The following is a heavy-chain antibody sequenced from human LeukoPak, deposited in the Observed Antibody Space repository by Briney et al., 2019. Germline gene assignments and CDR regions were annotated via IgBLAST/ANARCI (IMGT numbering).Heavy chain of an antibody. V-gene: IGHV4-39*07. CDR1: GGSISSSSYY. J-gene: IGHJ4*02. CDR3: ARQSSGYYYDEGGY. CDR2: IYYSGST. Sequence: SETLSLTCTASGGSISSSSYYWGWIRQPPGKGLEWIGSIYYSGSTYYNPSLKSRVTISVDTSKNQFFLKLSSVTAADTAVYYCARQSSGYYYDEGGYWGQGTLVTVSS. D-gene: IGHD3-22*01.